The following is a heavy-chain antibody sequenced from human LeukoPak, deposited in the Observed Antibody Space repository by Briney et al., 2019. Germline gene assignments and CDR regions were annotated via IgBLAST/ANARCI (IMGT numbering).Heavy chain of an antibody. CDR3: ARRGYCSSTSCYEYWFDP. D-gene: IGHD2-2*01. CDR1: GGSISSRSYY. CDR2: IYYSGST. V-gene: IGHV4-39*01. Sequence: SETLSLTCTVSGGSISSRSYYWGWIRQPPGKGLEWNGIIYYSGSTYYNPSLKSRLTISVDTSKNQFSLKLSSVTATDTAVYYCARRGYCSSTSCYEYWFDPWGQGTLVTVSS. J-gene: IGHJ5*02.